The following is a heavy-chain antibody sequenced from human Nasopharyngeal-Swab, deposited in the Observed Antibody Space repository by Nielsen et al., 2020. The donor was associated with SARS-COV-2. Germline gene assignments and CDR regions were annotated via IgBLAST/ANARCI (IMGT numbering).Heavy chain of an antibody. V-gene: IGHV3-23*01. CDR3: ANGIAVFDY. D-gene: IGHD6-19*01. J-gene: IGHJ4*02. Sequence: WTRQPPGKGLEWVSAISGSGGSTHYADSVKGRFTISRDNSKNTLYLQMNSLRAEDTAVYYCANGIAVFDYWGQGTLVTVSS. CDR2: ISGSGGST.